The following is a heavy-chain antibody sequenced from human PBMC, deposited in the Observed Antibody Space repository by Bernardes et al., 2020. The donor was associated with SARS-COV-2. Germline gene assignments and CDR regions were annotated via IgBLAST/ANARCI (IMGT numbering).Heavy chain of an antibody. CDR1: GFTFSNYA. V-gene: IGHV3-23*01. J-gene: IGHJ4*02. CDR2: ISGSGGKT. D-gene: IGHD2-21*02. CDR3: AKVGCGGDCYLGIES. Sequence: GGSLSLSCAGSGFTFSNYAMSWVRQAPGKGLEWVSAISGSGGKTYYADSVKGRFSIFRDNSKNMLYLQMNSLRVDDTAVYYCAKVGCGGDCYLGIESWGQGTLVTVSS.